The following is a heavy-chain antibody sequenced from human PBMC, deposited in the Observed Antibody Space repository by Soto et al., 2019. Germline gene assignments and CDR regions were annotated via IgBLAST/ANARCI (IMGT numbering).Heavy chain of an antibody. J-gene: IGHJ4*02. CDR1: GGSISSYY. CDR2: IYYSGST. D-gene: IGHD4-17*01. CDR3: ARWHYADLYDY. Sequence: SETLSLTCTVSGGSISSYYWSWIRQPPGKGLEWIGYIYYSGSTNYNPSLKSRVTISVDTSKNQFSLKLSSVTAADTAVYYCARWHYADLYDYWGQGTLVTVSS. V-gene: IGHV4-59*08.